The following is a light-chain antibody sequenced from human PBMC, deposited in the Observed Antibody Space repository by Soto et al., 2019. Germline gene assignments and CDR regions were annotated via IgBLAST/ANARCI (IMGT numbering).Light chain of an antibody. CDR2: AAT. V-gene: IGKV1-39*01. CDR1: QSISRY. CDR3: QKSSVPPWS. J-gene: IGKJ1*01. Sequence: DIQMTQSPSSLSASVGDRVTITCRASQSISRYLNWYQQKAGKVPKVLIYAATSLQSGVPPRFSGSGSGTDFTLTISSLQPEDFATYYCQKSSVPPWSFVQGTKVDSK.